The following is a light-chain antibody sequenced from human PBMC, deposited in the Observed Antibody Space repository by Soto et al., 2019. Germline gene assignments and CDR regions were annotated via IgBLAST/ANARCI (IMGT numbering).Light chain of an antibody. V-gene: IGLV1-51*01. Sequence: QSALTQSPSVSGSPGQKVTISCSGSSPNIGNYYVSSYQHLQRTDPQLLIYDNNKQPAGVPDRFSGSKSGTSGTLDNTGLQSGDEGAYYCVTWDASIPGEVFGGGTKLTVL. CDR2: DNN. CDR1: SPNIGNYY. CDR3: VTWDASIPGEV. J-gene: IGLJ2*01.